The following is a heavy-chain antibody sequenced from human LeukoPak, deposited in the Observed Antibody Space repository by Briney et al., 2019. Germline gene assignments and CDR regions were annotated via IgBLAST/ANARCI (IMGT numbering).Heavy chain of an antibody. CDR2: IYPGDSDT. CDR3: ARAYYYDSSGYYYNY. CDR1: GYNFPNYW. D-gene: IGHD3-22*01. Sequence: GESLKISCKASGYNFPNYWIGWVRQMPGKGLEWMGIIYPGDSDTRYSPSFQGQVTISADKSISTAYLQWSSPKASDTAMYYCARAYYYDSSGYYYNYWGQGTLVTVSS. J-gene: IGHJ4*02. V-gene: IGHV5-51*01.